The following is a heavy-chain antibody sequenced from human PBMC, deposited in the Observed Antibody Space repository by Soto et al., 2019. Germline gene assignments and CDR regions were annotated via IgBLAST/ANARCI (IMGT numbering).Heavy chain of an antibody. CDR1: GYTFTSYA. J-gene: IGHJ4*02. D-gene: IGHD2-15*01. CDR3: AILIVVVVAATFFDY. Sequence: ASVNVSCKASGYTFTSYAMHWVRQAPGQRLEWMGWINAGNGNTKYSQKFQGRVTITRDTSASTAYMELSSLRSEDTAVYYCAILIVVVVAATFFDYWGQGTLVTVSS. CDR2: INAGNGNT. V-gene: IGHV1-3*01.